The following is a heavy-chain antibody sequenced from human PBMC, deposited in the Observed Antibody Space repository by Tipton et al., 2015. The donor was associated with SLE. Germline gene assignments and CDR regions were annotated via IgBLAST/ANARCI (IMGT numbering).Heavy chain of an antibody. CDR2: LYNSGNT. J-gene: IGHJ6*02. D-gene: IGHD6-13*01. V-gene: IGHV4-59*11. CDR1: GGSISNHF. Sequence: TLSLTCTVSGGSISNHFWSWIRQPPGKGLEWIGCLYNSGNTTYNPSFKSRVTISVHTSKDQLSLQLNSVTAADTAVYYCARYGRSWYTNLHSHVDVWGQGTTVPVSS. CDR3: ARYGRSWYTNLHSHVDV.